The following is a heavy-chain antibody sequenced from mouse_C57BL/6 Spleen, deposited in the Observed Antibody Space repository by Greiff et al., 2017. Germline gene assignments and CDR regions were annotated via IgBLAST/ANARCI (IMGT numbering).Heavy chain of an antibody. D-gene: IGHD1-1*01. CDR1: GFTFSSYA. Sequence: EVMLVESGGGLVKPGGSLKLSCAASGFTFSSYAMSWVRQTPGQRLEWVATISDGGSYTYYPDNVKGRFTISRDNAKNNLYLQLSNLKSEDTAMYYCARGITIYDFDYWGQGTTLTVSS. CDR3: ARGITIYDFDY. J-gene: IGHJ2*01. CDR2: ISDGGSYT. V-gene: IGHV5-4*03.